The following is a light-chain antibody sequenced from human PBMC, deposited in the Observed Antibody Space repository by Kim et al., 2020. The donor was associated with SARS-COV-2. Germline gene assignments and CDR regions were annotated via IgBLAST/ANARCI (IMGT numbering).Light chain of an antibody. CDR2: DAS. J-gene: IGKJ4*01. CDR1: QSVSSY. Sequence: TLSLSPGERATLSCRASQSVSSYLAWYQQKPGQAPRLLIYDASNRATGIPARFSGSGSGTDFTLTISSLEPEDFAVYYCQQRSNWSFGGGTKVEI. CDR3: QQRSNWS. V-gene: IGKV3-11*01.